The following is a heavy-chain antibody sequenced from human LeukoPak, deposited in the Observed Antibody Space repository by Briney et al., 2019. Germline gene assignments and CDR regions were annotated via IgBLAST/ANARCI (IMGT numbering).Heavy chain of an antibody. CDR3: ARHEMATITFDY. D-gene: IGHD5-24*01. Sequence: SETLSLTCTVSGGSISSYYWSWIRQPPGKGLEWIGYIYYSGSTYYNPSLKSRVIISVDTSKNQFSLKLSSVTAADTAVYYCARHEMATITFDYWGQGTLVTVSS. J-gene: IGHJ4*02. CDR2: IYYSGST. V-gene: IGHV4-59*08. CDR1: GGSISSYY.